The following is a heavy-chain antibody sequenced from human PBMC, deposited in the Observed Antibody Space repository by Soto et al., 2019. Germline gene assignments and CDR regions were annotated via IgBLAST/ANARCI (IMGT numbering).Heavy chain of an antibody. CDR1: GFSFSIDGMG. V-gene: IGHV2-5*02. J-gene: IGHJ4*02. CDR3: AHVYWAASGTRYYFDY. Sequence: QITLKESGPTLVKPTQTLTLTCTFSGFSFSIDGMGVGWIRQPPGQALEWLTLIYWDDDKRFSPSQKSRLTINKDGSRNQVVLTLTNMDPADTATYYCAHVYWAASGTRYYFDYWGQGTLVTVSS. CDR2: IYWDDDK. D-gene: IGHD1-7*01.